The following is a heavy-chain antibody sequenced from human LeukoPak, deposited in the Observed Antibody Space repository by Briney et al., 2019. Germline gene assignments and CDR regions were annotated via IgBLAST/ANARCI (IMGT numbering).Heavy chain of an antibody. CDR2: IYSGGST. V-gene: IGHV3-53*01. J-gene: IGHJ4*02. Sequence: PGGSLRLSGAASGFTVSSNYMSWVRQAPGKGLEWVSVIYSGGSTYYADSVKGRFTISRDNSKNTLYLQMNSLRAEDTAVYYCARDSKAMAAFDYWGQGTLVTVSS. CDR1: GFTVSSNY. D-gene: IGHD5-24*01. CDR3: ARDSKAMAAFDY.